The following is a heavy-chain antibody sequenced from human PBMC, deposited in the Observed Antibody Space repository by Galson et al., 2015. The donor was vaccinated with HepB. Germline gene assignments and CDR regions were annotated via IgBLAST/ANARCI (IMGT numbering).Heavy chain of an antibody. V-gene: IGHV3-48*01. CDR3: ARETLQDAFDI. CDR1: GFTFSSYS. CDR2: ISSSSSTI. J-gene: IGHJ3*02. Sequence: SLRLSCAASGFTFSSYSMNWVRQAPGKGLEWVSYISSSSSTIYYADSVKGRFTISRDNAKNSLYLQMNSLRAEDTAVYYCARETLQDAFDIWGQGTMVTVSS. D-gene: IGHD5-24*01.